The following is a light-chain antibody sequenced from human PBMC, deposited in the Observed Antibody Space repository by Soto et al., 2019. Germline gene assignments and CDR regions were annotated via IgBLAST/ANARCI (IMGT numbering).Light chain of an antibody. V-gene: IGKV1-39*01. Sequence: DIEMSQSPSSLSASLGDRVTITCRASQSLNRWLAWYQQKPGKAPKLLIEEDSSLQSWVQSRVSGSGSRTDFTLTSSSLQPEEFATYYCQQSYSTPITFGQATRLEI. CDR3: QQSYSTPIT. J-gene: IGKJ5*01. CDR1: QSLNRW. CDR2: EDS.